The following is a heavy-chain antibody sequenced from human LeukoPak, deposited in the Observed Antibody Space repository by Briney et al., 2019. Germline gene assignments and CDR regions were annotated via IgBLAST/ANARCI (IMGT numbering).Heavy chain of an antibody. V-gene: IGHV3-23*01. CDR3: ASSPGSSRFDP. Sequence: GGSLRLSCAASGFTFSSYAMSWVRQAPGKGLEWVSAISGSGGSTYYADSVKGRFTISRDNSKDTLYLQMNSLRAEDTAVYYCASSPGSSRFDPWGQGTLVTVSS. D-gene: IGHD2-15*01. J-gene: IGHJ5*02. CDR2: ISGSGGST. CDR1: GFTFSSYA.